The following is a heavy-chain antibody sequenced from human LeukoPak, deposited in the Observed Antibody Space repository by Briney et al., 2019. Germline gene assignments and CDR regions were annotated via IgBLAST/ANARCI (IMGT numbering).Heavy chain of an antibody. V-gene: IGHV4-38-2*01. CDR3: ARHAGGYCSSTSCYSGLYYMDV. CDR1: GYSISSGYY. Sequence: SETLSLTCAVSGYSISSGYYWGWIRQPPGKGLEWIGSIYHSGSTYYNPSLKSRVTISVDTSKNQFSLKLSSVTAADTAVYYCARHAGGYCSSTSCYSGLYYMDVWGKGTTVTVSS. D-gene: IGHD2-2*02. J-gene: IGHJ6*03. CDR2: IYHSGST.